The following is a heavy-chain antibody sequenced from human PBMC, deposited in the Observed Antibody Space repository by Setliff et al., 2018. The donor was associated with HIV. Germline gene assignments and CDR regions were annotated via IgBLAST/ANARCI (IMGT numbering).Heavy chain of an antibody. CDR2: IHSNGNT. J-gene: IGHJ5*02. CDR1: GGSINYYY. Sequence: PSETLSLTCTVSGGSINYYYWNWIRQPAGKGLEWLGRIHSNGNTNFNPSLKSRINMSVDMSKNPVSMKLTSVTAADTALYYCARGRKAVGDWFDPWGQGIQVTVSS. D-gene: IGHD1-26*01. V-gene: IGHV4-4*07. CDR3: ARGRKAVGDWFDP.